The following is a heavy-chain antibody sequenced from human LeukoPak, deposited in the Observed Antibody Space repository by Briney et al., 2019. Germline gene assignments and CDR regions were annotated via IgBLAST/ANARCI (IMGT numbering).Heavy chain of an antibody. J-gene: IGHJ5*02. CDR3: ARDSSSGWTPRGRFDP. Sequence: GASVKVSCKASGGTFSSYAISWVRQAPGQGLEWMGWISAYNGNTNYAQKLQGRVTMTTDTSTSTAYMELRSLRSDDTAVYYCARDSSSGWTPRGRFDPWGQGTLVTVSS. V-gene: IGHV1-18*01. CDR2: ISAYNGNT. CDR1: GGTFSSYA. D-gene: IGHD6-19*01.